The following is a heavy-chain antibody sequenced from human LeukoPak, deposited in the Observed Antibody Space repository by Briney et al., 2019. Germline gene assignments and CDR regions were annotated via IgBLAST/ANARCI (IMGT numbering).Heavy chain of an antibody. CDR2: INPNSGGT. V-gene: IGHV1-2*02. CDR3: ASSVDTAMVTGY. CDR1: GYTFTGYY. Sequence: ASVKVSCKASGYTFTGYYMHWGRQAPGQGLEWMGWINPNSGGTNYAQKFQGRVTMTRDTSISTAYMELSRLRSDDTAVYYCASSVDTAMVTGYWGQGTLVTVSS. D-gene: IGHD5-18*01. J-gene: IGHJ4*02.